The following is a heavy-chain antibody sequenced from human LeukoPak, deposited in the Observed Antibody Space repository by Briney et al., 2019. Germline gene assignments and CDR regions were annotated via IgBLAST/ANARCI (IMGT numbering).Heavy chain of an antibody. V-gene: IGHV1-69*04. CDR1: GGTFSSYA. Sequence: SVKVSCKASGGTFSSYAIGWVRQAPGQGLEWIGRIIPILGIATYAQKFQGRVTITTDKSTSTAYMELSSLRSEVTAVYYCASRFVPLRYDSSGYYVDAFDIWGEGTMVTVSS. CDR3: ASRFVPLRYDSSGYYVDAFDI. D-gene: IGHD3-22*01. CDR2: IIPILGIA. J-gene: IGHJ3*02.